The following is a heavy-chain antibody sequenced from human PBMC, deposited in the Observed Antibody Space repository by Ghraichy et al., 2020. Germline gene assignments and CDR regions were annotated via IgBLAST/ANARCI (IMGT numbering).Heavy chain of an antibody. CDR1: GFTFSSYG. D-gene: IGHD2-2*01. J-gene: IGHJ6*02. V-gene: IGHV3-33*01. CDR2: IWYDGSNK. Sequence: GGSLRLSCAASGFTFSSYGMHWVRQAPGKGLEWVAVIWYDGSNKYYADSVKGRFTISRDNSKNTLYLQMNSLRAEDTAVYYCARGLLGGLVVPATLTFNPFYYYYGMDVWGQGTTVTVSS. CDR3: ARGLLGGLVVPATLTFNPFYYYYGMDV.